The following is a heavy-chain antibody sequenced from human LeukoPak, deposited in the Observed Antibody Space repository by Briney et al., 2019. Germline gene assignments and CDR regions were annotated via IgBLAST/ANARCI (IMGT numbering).Heavy chain of an antibody. V-gene: IGHV1-24*01. CDR3: GRGFSIDY. Sequence: ASVKVSCKVSGYTLTELPIHWVRQAPGKGLEWMGGFDPEDGKTIYTQKFQGRLTMTKDTSTETAYMDLSSLTSEDTAVYYCGRGFSIDYWGQGTLVTVSS. J-gene: IGHJ4*02. D-gene: IGHD3-10*01. CDR2: FDPEDGKT. CDR1: GYTLTELP.